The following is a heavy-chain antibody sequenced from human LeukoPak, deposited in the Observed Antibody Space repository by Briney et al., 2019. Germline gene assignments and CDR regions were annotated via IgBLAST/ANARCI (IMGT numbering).Heavy chain of an antibody. J-gene: IGHJ6*03. Sequence: GGSLRLSCAASGFTFSSYGMHWVRQAPGKGLEWVSSISSSSSYIYYADSVKGRFTISRDNAKNSLYLQMNSLRAEDTAVYYCASGGGFLSYYYYMDVWGKGTTVTVSS. CDR2: ISSSSSYI. V-gene: IGHV3-21*01. CDR3: ASGGGFLSYYYYMDV. D-gene: IGHD3-16*01. CDR1: GFTFSSYG.